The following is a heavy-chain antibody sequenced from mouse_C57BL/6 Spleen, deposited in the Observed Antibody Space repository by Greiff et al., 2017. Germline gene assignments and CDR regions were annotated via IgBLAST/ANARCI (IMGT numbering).Heavy chain of an antibody. D-gene: IGHD1-1*01. CDR3: ARSYYGSSYVFAY. J-gene: IGHJ3*01. V-gene: IGHV5-9*01. CDR1: GFTFSSYT. CDR2: ISGGGGNT. Sequence: EVKLEESGGGLVKPGGSLKLSCAASGFTFSSYTMSWVRQTPEKRLVWVATISGGGGNTYYPDSVKGRFTISRDNAKNTLYLQMSSLRSEDTALYYCARSYYGSSYVFAYWGQGTLVTVSA.